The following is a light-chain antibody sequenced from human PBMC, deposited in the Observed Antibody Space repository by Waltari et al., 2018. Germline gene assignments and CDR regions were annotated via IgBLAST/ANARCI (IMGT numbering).Light chain of an antibody. CDR2: DVS. Sequence: QSALTQPASVSGSLGQSTPISCTGTRRAVGGYHYLPWYQQHPGKAPKLMIYDVSKRPSGVSNRFSGSKSGNTASLTISGLQAEDEADYYCSSYTSSSTYVFGTGTKVTVL. J-gene: IGLJ1*01. CDR3: SSYTSSSTYV. CDR1: RRAVGGYHY. V-gene: IGLV2-14*01.